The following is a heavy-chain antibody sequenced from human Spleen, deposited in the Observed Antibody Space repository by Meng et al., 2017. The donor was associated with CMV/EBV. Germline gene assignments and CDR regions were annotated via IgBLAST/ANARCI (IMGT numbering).Heavy chain of an antibody. D-gene: IGHD3-22*01. CDR1: GFTFSSYW. V-gene: IGHV3-7*01. CDR3: VRRLYDYDSSGFSP. CDR2: IKEDGIEK. J-gene: IGHJ4*02. Sequence: GESLKISCAASGFTFSSYWMSWVRQAPGKGLEWVANIKEDGIEKYYVDSVKGRFTISRDNSKTTLYLQMNSLRAEDTALYYCVRRLYDYDSSGFSPWGQGTLVTVSS.